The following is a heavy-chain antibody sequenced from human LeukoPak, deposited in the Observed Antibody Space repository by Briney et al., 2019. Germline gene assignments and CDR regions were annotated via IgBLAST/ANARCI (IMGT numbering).Heavy chain of an antibody. CDR1: GYTFTSYY. D-gene: IGHD1-1*01. J-gene: IGHJ6*02. CDR3: ARGEERNFYYYYGMDV. Sequence: ASVKVSCKASGYTFTSYYMHWVRQAPGQGLEWMGIINPSGGSTSYAQKFQGRVTMTRDTSISIAYMELNSLRSNDTAVYYCARGEERNFYYYYGMDVWGQGTTVTVSS. CDR2: INPSGGST. V-gene: IGHV1-46*01.